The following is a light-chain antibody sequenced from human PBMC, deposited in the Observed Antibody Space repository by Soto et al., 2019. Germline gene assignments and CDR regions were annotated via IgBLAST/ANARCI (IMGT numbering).Light chain of an antibody. V-gene: IGKV4-1*01. CDR1: QSVLYSSNNKNH. CDR2: WAS. CDR3: QQYYSTPRT. J-gene: IGKJ1*01. Sequence: DIVMTQSPDSLAVSLGERATINCKSSQSVLYSSNNKNHLAWYQQKPGQPPKLLIYWASTRESGVPDRFSGSGSGTDFAITISSLQAEDVAVYDCQQYYSTPRTFGQGTKVEIK.